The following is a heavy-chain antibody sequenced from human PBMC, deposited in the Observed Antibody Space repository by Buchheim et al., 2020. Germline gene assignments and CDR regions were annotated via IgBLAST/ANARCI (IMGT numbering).Heavy chain of an antibody. CDR3: ARDGWGSSWDFDY. Sequence: EVQLLESGGGLVQPGGSMRLSCAASGFTFSSYAMSWVRQAPGKGLEWVSSISGSGDTTYYADSVKGRFTISRDNAKNTLYLQMNSLRAEDTAVYYCARDGWGSSWDFDYWGQGTL. CDR1: GFTFSSYA. CDR2: ISGSGDTT. V-gene: IGHV3-23*01. J-gene: IGHJ4*02. D-gene: IGHD6-13*01.